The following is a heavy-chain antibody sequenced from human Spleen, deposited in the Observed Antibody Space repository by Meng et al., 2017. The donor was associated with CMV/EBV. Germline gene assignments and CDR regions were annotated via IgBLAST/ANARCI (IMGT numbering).Heavy chain of an antibody. CDR1: GFTFRSFD. CDR3: ASSALRADRLIDY. V-gene: IGHV5-10-1*01. D-gene: IGHD4-17*01. Sequence: EVELVEAGGGWVQPGGSPRLSCAASGFTFRSFDMYWVRQGTGKGLEWMGRIDPSDSYTNYSPSFQVHVTISADKSISTAYLQWSSLKASDTAMYYCASSALRADRLIDYWGQGTLVTVSS. CDR2: IDPSDSYT. J-gene: IGHJ4*02.